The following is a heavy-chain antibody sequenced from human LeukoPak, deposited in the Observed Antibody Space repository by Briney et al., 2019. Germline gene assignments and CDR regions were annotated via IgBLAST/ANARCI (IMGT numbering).Heavy chain of an antibody. CDR3: ARELIVLMVYAINYMDV. J-gene: IGHJ6*03. Sequence: GGSLRLSCAASGFTFSSYSMNWVRQAPGKGLERVSSISSSSSYIYYADSVKGRFTISRDNAKNSLYLQMNSLRAEDTAVYYCARELIVLMVYAINYMDVWGKGTTVTVSS. CDR2: ISSSSSYI. V-gene: IGHV3-21*01. D-gene: IGHD2-8*01. CDR1: GFTFSSYS.